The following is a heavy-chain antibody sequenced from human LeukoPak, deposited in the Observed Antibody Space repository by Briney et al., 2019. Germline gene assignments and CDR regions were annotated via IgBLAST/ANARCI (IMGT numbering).Heavy chain of an antibody. Sequence: GGSLRLSCAASGFTFSSYAMSWVRQAPGKGVEWVSNISGGGISGGNTYYADSVKGRFTISRDNSKNTLYLQMNSLRTEDTAVYYCAKSGNNRFDYWGQGTLVTVSS. D-gene: IGHD4-23*01. J-gene: IGHJ4*02. V-gene: IGHV3-23*01. CDR1: GFTFSSYA. CDR2: ISGGGISGGNT. CDR3: AKSGNNRFDY.